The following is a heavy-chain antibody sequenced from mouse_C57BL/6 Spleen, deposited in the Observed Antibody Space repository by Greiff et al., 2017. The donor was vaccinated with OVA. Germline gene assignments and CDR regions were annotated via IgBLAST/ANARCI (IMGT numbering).Heavy chain of an antibody. V-gene: IGHV3-6*01. CDR1: GYSITSGYY. J-gene: IGHJ3*01. D-gene: IGHD2-5*01. CDR3: AREGNSNYFFAY. CDR2: ISYDGSN. Sequence: VQLKESGPGLVKPSQSLSLTCSVTGYSITSGYYWHWIRQFPGNKLEWMGYISYDGSNNYNPSLKNRISITRDTSKNQFFLKLNSVTTEDTATYYCAREGNSNYFFAYWGQGTLVTVSA.